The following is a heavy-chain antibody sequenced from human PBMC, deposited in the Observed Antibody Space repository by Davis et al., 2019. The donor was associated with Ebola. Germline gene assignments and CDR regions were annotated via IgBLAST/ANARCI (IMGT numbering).Heavy chain of an antibody. CDR2: ITGGDGTT. J-gene: IGHJ4*02. Sequence: GESLKISCAASGFTFSNYAMAWVRQAPGKGLQWVSGITGGDGTTYCADSVKGRFTISRDNSKNTLYLQMNSLRAEDTAVYYCAKDAVVSTHYFDCWGQGTLVTVSS. V-gene: IGHV3-23*01. CDR1: GFTFSNYA. D-gene: IGHD5/OR15-5a*01. CDR3: AKDAVVSTHYFDC.